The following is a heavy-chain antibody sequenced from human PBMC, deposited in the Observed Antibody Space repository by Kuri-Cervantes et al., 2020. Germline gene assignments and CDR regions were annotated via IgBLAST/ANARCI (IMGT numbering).Heavy chain of an antibody. D-gene: IGHD3-22*01. CDR2: ISSSGSTI. CDR3: ARGYYAAIIGY. J-gene: IGHJ4*02. V-gene: IGHV3-48*04. Sequence: GESLKISCAASGFTFSSYSMNWVRQAPGKGLEWVSYISSSGSTIYYADSVKGRFTISRDNAKNSLYLQMNSLRAEDTAVYYCARGYYAAIIGYWGQGTLVTVSS. CDR1: GFTFSSYS.